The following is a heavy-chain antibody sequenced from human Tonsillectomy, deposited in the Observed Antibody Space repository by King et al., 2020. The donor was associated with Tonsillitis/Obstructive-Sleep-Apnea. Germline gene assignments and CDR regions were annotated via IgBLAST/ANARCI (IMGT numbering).Heavy chain of an antibody. Sequence: VQLVESGGGLVQPGGSLRLSCSASGFTFSSCAMYWVRQAPGKGLEYVSAINNNGGRTYYADSVNGRFTVSRDNSKNILYLQMTSLRAEDTAVYYCARRLLEAGAGDYWGQGTLVTVSS. CDR2: INNNGGRT. CDR3: ARRLLEAGAGDY. J-gene: IGHJ4*02. D-gene: IGHD6-13*01. CDR1: GFTFSSCA. V-gene: IGHV3-64D*08.